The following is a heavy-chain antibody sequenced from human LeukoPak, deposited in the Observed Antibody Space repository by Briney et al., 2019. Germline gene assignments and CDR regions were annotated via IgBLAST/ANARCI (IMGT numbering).Heavy chain of an antibody. CDR2: IIPILGIA. CDR1: GGTFSSYA. V-gene: IGHV1-69*04. J-gene: IGHJ6*02. CDR3: AGGIQLWSHFYYYYGMDV. D-gene: IGHD5-18*01. Sequence: SVKVSCKASGGTFSSYAISWVRQAPGQGLEWMGRIIPILGIANYAQKFQGRVTITADKSTSTAYMELSSLRSEDTAVYYCAGGIQLWSHFYYYYGMDVWGQGTTVTVSS.